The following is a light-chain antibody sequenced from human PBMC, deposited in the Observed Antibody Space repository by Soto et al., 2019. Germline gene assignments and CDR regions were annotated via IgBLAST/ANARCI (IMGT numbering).Light chain of an antibody. Sequence: ETVITQSPSTLSVSPGERATLSCRARQSVSSNLAWYQQKHGQAPRLLIYGASTRATGIPARFSGSGSGTEFTLTINSLQSEDFAVYYCQQYTNWPWTFGQGTKVDIK. CDR3: QQYTNWPWT. V-gene: IGKV3-15*01. CDR1: QSVSSN. J-gene: IGKJ1*01. CDR2: GAS.